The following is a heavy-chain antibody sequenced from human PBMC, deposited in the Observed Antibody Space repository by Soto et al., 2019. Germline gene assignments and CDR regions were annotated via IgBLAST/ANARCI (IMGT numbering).Heavy chain of an antibody. CDR2: IRSKAYGGTT. V-gene: IGHV3-49*03. D-gene: IGHD2-2*01. CDR3: SAVVPAAMSNDGMDV. CDR1: GFTFGDYA. Sequence: GGSLRLSCTASGFTFGDYAMSWFRQAPGKGLEWVGFIRSKAYGGTTEYAASVKGRFTISRDDSKSIAYLQMNSLKTEDTSVYYCSAVVPAAMSNDGMDVWGQGTTVTVSS. J-gene: IGHJ6*02.